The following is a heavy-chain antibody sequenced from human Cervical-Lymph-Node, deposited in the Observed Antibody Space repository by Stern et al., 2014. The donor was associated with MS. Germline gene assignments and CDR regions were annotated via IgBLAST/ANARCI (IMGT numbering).Heavy chain of an antibody. J-gene: IGHJ4*02. CDR1: GFTFSNAW. Sequence: EVQLVESGGGLVKPGGSLRVSCAVAGFTFSNAWMSWVRQAPGKGLEWVGRIKSNADGGTTDYAAPVKGRFTISRDDSKNTLSLQMDSLKTEDTAVYYCTSWGGLTRDWGQGTLVTVSS. V-gene: IGHV3-15*01. CDR2: IKSNADGGTT. D-gene: IGHD3-16*01. CDR3: TSWGGLTRD.